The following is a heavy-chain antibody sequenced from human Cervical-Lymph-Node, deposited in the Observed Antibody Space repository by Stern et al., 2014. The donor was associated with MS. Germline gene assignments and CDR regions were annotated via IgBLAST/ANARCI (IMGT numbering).Heavy chain of an antibody. CDR3: ARERQQYCNSEGCSYWYFDL. Sequence: QVQLQESGPGLVQPSGTLSLTCAVPGGSVSSTNWWSWVRQFPGKGLGWIGNIVHSDASTYLSSLRIRVSISLDKSRTHHSLHLTSGTAADTAVYYCARERQQYCNSEGCSYWYFDLWGRGTLVTVSS. CDR2: IVHSDAS. V-gene: IGHV4-4*02. D-gene: IGHD2/OR15-2a*01. CDR1: GGSVSSTNW. J-gene: IGHJ2*01.